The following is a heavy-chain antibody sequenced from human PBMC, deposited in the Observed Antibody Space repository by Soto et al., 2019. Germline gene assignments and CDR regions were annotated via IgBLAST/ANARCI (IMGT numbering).Heavy chain of an antibody. Sequence: GGSLRLSCAASGFTFSSYGMHWVRQAPGKGLEWVAVIWYDGSNKYYADSVKGRFTISRDNSKSTLYLQMNSLRAEDTALYYCAKGRSYYYYYVVDVWGQGTTVTVSS. V-gene: IGHV3-33*06. J-gene: IGHJ6*02. CDR2: IWYDGSNK. CDR1: GFTFSSYG. CDR3: AKGRSYYYYYVVDV.